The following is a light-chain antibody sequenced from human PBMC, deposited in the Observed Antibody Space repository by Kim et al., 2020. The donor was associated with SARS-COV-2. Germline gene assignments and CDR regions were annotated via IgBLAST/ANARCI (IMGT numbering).Light chain of an antibody. CDR3: QQYNVWPLLT. CDR1: QSVKNN. V-gene: IGKV3-15*01. J-gene: IGKJ4*01. CDR2: VAS. Sequence: IVMTQSPATLSVSPGERVTLSYRASQSVKNNFAWYQQRPGQAHRLLSYVASTRATDISARFSGSESGTEFTLTIRSLQSEDVTVYYCQQYNVWPLLTFGGGTKVDIK.